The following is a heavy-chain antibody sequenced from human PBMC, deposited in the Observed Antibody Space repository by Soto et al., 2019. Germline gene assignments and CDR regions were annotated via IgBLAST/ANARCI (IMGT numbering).Heavy chain of an antibody. CDR1: GDSFRDYY. D-gene: IGHD1-1*01. CDR2: INPSGRT. CDR3: ARTRNRWFDS. V-gene: IGHV4-34*01. J-gene: IGHJ5*02. Sequence: PSETLSLTCVVSGDSFRDYYWSWIRQSPGVGLEWIGEINPSGRTEYNPSLRGRVTLSADSSKNQFSLTLSTMSAADTAVYYCARTRNRWFDSWGQG.